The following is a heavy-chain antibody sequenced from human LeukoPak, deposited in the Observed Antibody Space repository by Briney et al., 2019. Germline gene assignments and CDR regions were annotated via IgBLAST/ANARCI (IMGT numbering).Heavy chain of an antibody. D-gene: IGHD3-16*02. Sequence: PGGGLRLSCGASGFTFNNRAMSWVRQAPGKGLEGVSSISGSGDGIYYADSVKGAFTIPRDNNKHTLYLQLNSLRTEDTDVYYCAKALAEGGLKGKSLWGSYRYTYYFDYWGQGTLVTVSS. CDR1: GFTFNNRA. V-gene: IGHV3-23*01. CDR3: AKALAEGGLKGKSLWGSYRYTYYFDY. CDR2: ISGSGDGI. J-gene: IGHJ4*02.